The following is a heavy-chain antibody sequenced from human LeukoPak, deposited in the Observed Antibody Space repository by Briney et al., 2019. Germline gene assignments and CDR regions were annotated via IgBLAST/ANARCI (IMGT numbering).Heavy chain of an antibody. CDR3: AGVKLRYFDC. Sequence: GESLRLSCAASGLTFSSYRMNWVRQAPGKGLEWVSSISSSSSYIYYADSVKGRFTISRDNSKNSLYLQMNSLRAEDTAVYYCAGVKLRYFDCWGQGTLVTVSS. CDR1: GLTFSSYR. V-gene: IGHV3-21*01. J-gene: IGHJ4*02. CDR2: ISSSSSYI. D-gene: IGHD3-9*01.